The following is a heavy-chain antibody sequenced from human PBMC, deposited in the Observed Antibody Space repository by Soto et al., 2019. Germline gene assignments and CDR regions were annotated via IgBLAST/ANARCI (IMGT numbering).Heavy chain of an antibody. V-gene: IGHV3-7*03. J-gene: IGHJ4*02. D-gene: IGHD2-2*01. Sequence: PGGSLRLSCAASGFAFSTFWMSWVRQAPGRGLEWLANINQDGTVKNYVDYVKGRFTISRDNAKNSLNLQMNSLRAEDTTVYYCAKTGHFNWDIVVVPAASRGPSDYWGQGTLVTVSS. CDR3: AKTGHFNWDIVVVPAASRGPSDY. CDR1: GFAFSTFW. CDR2: INQDGTVK.